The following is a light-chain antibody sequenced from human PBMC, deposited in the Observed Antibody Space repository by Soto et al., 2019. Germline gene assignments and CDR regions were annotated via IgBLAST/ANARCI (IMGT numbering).Light chain of an antibody. CDR1: QSLLHSNGYNY. CDR3: MQALQTPIT. CDR2: LGS. V-gene: IGKV2-28*01. Sequence: DIVMTQSPLSLPVTPGEPASISCRSSQSLLHSNGYNYLDWYLQKPGQSPQLLIYLGSNRASGVPDRFSGSGSVTDFTRKISRVEAEDVGVYYCMQALQTPITFGPGTKVDIK. J-gene: IGKJ3*01.